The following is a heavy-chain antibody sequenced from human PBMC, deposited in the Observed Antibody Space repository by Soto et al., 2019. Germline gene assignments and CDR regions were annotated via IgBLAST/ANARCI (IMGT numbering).Heavy chain of an antibody. Sequence: QVRLVQSGAEVKKPGASVKVSCKASGYTFTSYDINWVRQASGQGLEWMGWMSPKSSNTGSAQKFQGRVTMPRNTSISTAYMELSGLRSEDTAVYYCARELRDSSGWYAPFYMAVWGKGTTVTVSS. CDR3: ARELRDSSGWYAPFYMAV. CDR2: MSPKSSNT. V-gene: IGHV1-8*01. D-gene: IGHD6-19*01. CDR1: GYTFTSYD. J-gene: IGHJ6*03.